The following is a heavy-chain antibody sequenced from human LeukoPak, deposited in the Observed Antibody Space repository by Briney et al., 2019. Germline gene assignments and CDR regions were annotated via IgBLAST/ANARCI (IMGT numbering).Heavy chain of an antibody. CDR2: ISSSGSTI. J-gene: IGHJ4*02. Sequence: SGGSLRLSCAASGFTFSDYYMSWIRQAPGKGLEWVSYISSSGSTIYYEDSVKGRFTISRDTAKNSLYLQMNRVRAEDTAVYYCARYEMLSTSGGQGTLVTVSS. V-gene: IGHV3-11*01. D-gene: IGHD2-2*01. CDR1: GFTFSDYY. CDR3: ARYEMLSTS.